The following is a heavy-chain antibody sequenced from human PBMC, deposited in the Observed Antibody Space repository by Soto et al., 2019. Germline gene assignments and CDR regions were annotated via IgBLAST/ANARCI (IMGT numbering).Heavy chain of an antibody. D-gene: IGHD6-19*01. CDR2: IWYDGSNE. CDR1: GFIFSNFG. Sequence: GGSLRLSCAASGFIFSNFGMHWVRQAPGKGLEWVAVIWYDGSNEYYADSVKGRFTISKDNSKNTLYLQMNSLRAEDTAVYYCARDDIPGIAVATYGMDVWGQGTTITVSS. J-gene: IGHJ6*02. CDR3: ARDDIPGIAVATYGMDV. V-gene: IGHV3-33*01.